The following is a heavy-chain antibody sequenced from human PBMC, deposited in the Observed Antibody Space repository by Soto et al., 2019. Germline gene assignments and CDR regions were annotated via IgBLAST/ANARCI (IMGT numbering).Heavy chain of an antibody. V-gene: IGHV4-30-2*01. CDR1: GAPITWCDYS. J-gene: IGHJ5*02. CDR3: ARGRVVVPAAVMFNCLDP. D-gene: IGHD2-2*01. Sequence: LSLTCAISGAPITWCDYSWNWIRQPPGKGLEWIGYIFHGGSTYYNPTLRSRVTISVDRSRTQFSLKMSSVTAADTAVYYCARGRVVVPAAVMFNCLDPWGQGALVTVSS. CDR2: IFHGGST.